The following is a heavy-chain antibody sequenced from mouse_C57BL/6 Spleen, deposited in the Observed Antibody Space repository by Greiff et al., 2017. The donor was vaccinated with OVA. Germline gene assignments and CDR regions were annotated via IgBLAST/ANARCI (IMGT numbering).Heavy chain of an antibody. CDR3: ARQSWSRDYFDY. D-gene: IGHD1-1*02. V-gene: IGHV5-9*01. Sequence: EVKLVESGGGLVNPGGSLKLSCAASGFTFSSYTMSWVRQTPEKRLEWVATISGGGGNTYYPDSVKGRFTISRDNAKNTLYLQMSSLRSEDTALYYCARQSWSRDYFDYWGQGTTLTVSS. CDR2: ISGGGGNT. J-gene: IGHJ2*01. CDR1: GFTFSSYT.